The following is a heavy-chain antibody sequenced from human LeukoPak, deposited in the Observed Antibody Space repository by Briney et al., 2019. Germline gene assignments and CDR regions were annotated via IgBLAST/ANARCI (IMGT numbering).Heavy chain of an antibody. V-gene: IGHV4-4*07. CDR3: ARDILYDSSGYNNWFDP. Sequence: SETLSLTCTVSGGSISSYYWSWIRQPAGKGLEWIGRIYTSGSTNYNPSLKSRVTMSVDTSKNQFSLKLSSVTAADTAVYYCARDILYDSSGYNNWFDPWGQGTLVTVSS. D-gene: IGHD3-22*01. J-gene: IGHJ5*02. CDR2: IYTSGST. CDR1: GGSISSYY.